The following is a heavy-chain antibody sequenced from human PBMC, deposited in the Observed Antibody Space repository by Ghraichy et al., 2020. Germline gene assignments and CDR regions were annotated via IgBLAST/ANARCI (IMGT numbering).Heavy chain of an antibody. CDR1: GFTFSSYS. V-gene: IGHV3-21*01. CDR2: ISSSSSYI. J-gene: IGHJ4*02. D-gene: IGHD6-19*01. Sequence: GGSLRLSCAASGFTFSSYSMNWVRQAPGKGLEWVSSISSSSSYIYYADSVKGRFTISRDNAKNSLYLQMNSLRAEDTAVYYCARVRPRDIIAVAGLYYWGQGTLVTVSS. CDR3: ARVRPRDIIAVAGLYY.